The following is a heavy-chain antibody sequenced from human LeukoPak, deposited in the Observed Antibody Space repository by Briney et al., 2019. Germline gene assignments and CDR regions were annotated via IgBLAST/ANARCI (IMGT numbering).Heavy chain of an antibody. CDR3: ARRADDIAAAGKRSRYYYYYMDV. CDR1: GYTFTSYG. J-gene: IGHJ6*03. V-gene: IGHV1-2*02. D-gene: IGHD6-13*01. CDR2: MNPNSGGT. Sequence: ASVKVSCKASGYTFTSYGISWVRQATGQGLEWMGWMNPNSGGTNYAQKFQGRVTMTRDTSISTAYMELSRLRSDDTAVYYCARRADDIAAAGKRSRYYYYYMDVWGKGTTVTVSS.